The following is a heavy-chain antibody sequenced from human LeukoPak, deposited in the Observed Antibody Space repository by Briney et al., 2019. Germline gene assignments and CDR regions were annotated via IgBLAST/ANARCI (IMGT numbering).Heavy chain of an antibody. CDR1: GFTFDDYG. Sequence: PGGSLRLSCAASGFTFDDYGMSWVRQAPGKELEWVSGINWNGGSTGYADSVKGRFTISRDNAKNSLYLQMNSLRAEDTALYYCAKTGTTFLGEVDYWGQGTLVTVSS. J-gene: IGHJ4*02. V-gene: IGHV3-20*04. CDR2: INWNGGST. D-gene: IGHD1-1*01. CDR3: AKTGTTFLGEVDY.